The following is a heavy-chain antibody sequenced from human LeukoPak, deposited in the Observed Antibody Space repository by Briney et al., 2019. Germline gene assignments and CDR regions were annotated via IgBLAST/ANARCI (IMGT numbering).Heavy chain of an antibody. CDR2: IRSSSSEK. Sequence: GGSLRLSCAASGFTFSSYRMNWVRQAPGKGPEWVSYIRSSSSEKDYADSVKGRFTISRDNAKNSLYLKMNSLRAEHTAVYYCARDAVPPIRPYFDYSGQRTLVTVSS. J-gene: IGHJ4*02. V-gene: IGHV3-21*01. CDR3: ARDAVPPIRPYFDY. CDR1: GFTFSSYR. D-gene: IGHD2-21*02.